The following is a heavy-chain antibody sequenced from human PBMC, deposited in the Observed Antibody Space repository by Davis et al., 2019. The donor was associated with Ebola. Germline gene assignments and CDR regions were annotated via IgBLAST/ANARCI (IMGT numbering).Heavy chain of an antibody. Sequence: PGGSLRLSCAASGFTFSNYGMHWVRQAPGKGLEWVAVISYDGSNKYYADSVKGRFTISRDNSKNTLYLQMNSLRAEDTAVYYCARATYSSGWTVIGRDYFDYWGQGTLVTVSS. D-gene: IGHD6-19*01. J-gene: IGHJ4*02. V-gene: IGHV3-30*19. CDR3: ARATYSSGWTVIGRDYFDY. CDR2: ISYDGSNK. CDR1: GFTFSNYG.